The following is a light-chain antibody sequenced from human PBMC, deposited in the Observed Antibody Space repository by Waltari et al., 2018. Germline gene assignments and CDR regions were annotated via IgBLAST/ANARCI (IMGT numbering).Light chain of an antibody. Sequence: EIVMTQTPLSSPVTLGHPASISCRSSQSLVHSDGNTYLSWLHQRPGQPPRLLIYKVSNRVSGVPDRVSGSGAGTDFTLKISRVTAEDVGIYYCMQSTQFRTFGGGTRVEIK. J-gene: IGKJ4*01. V-gene: IGKV2-24*01. CDR3: MQSTQFRT. CDR1: QSLVHSDGNTY. CDR2: KVS.